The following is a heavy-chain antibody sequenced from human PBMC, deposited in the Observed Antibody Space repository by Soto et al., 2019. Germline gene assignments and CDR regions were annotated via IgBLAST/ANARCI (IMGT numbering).Heavy chain of an antibody. Sequence: QVQLVQSGAEVKKPGASVKVSCKFSGYTLTELSMHWVRQAPGKGLEWMGGFDPEDGETIYAQKFQGRVTMTEDTSTDTAYMDLSSLRSEDTAVYYCATLYSSSSGSNWFDPWGQGTLVTVSS. CDR1: GYTLTELS. J-gene: IGHJ5*02. D-gene: IGHD6-6*01. CDR2: FDPEDGET. V-gene: IGHV1-24*01. CDR3: ATLYSSSSGSNWFDP.